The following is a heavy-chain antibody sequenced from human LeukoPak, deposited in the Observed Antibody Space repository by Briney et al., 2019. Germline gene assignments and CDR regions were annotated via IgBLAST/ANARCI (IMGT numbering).Heavy chain of an antibody. CDR1: GYTLTELS. CDR2: FDPEDGET. J-gene: IGHJ6*02. V-gene: IGHV1-24*01. D-gene: IGHD4-17*01. CDR3: ATGGGRLRYYYYYYGMDV. Sequence: GASVKVSCKVSGYTLTELSMHWVRQAPGKGLEWMGGFDPEDGETIYAQKFQSRVTMTEDTSTDTAYMELSSLRSEDTAVYYCATGGGRLRYYYYYYGMDVWGQGTTVTVSS.